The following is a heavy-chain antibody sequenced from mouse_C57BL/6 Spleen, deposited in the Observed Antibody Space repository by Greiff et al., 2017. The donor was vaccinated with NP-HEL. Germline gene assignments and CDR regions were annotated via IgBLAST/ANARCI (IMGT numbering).Heavy chain of an antibody. J-gene: IGHJ1*03. V-gene: IGHV3-1*01. CDR3: AREGTQSWYFDV. CDR2: ISYSGST. Sequence: EVQLQQSGPGMVKPSQSLSLTCTVTGYSITSGYDWHWIRHFPGNKLEWMGYISYSGSTNYNPSLKSRISITHDTSKNHFFLKLNSVTTEDTATYYCAREGTQSWYFDVWGTGTTVTVSS. CDR1: GYSITSGYD.